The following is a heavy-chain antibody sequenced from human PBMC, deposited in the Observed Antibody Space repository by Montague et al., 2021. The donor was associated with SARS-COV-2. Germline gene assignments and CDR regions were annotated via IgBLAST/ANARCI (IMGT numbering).Heavy chain of an antibody. CDR3: ARGREYSSSAGFDY. CDR1: GGSISSYY. V-gene: IGHV4-59*01. J-gene: IGHJ4*02. Sequence: TLSLTCTVSGGSISSYYWSWIRQPPGKGLEWIGYIYYSGSTNYNPSLKSRVTISVDTSKNQFSLKLSSVTAADTAVYYCARGREYSSSAGFDYWGQGTLVTVPS. CDR2: IYYSGST. D-gene: IGHD6-6*01.